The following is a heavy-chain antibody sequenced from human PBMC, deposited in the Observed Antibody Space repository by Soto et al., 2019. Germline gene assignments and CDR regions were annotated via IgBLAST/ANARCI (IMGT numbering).Heavy chain of an antibody. D-gene: IGHD6-13*01. Sequence: XETLSLPCTVSGGSVIAYYWNWMRQPPGKGLQWIGYTYYSGSTTYNPSLKSRVTISVDSSKNQFSLKLDSVTPADTAVYYCARVLATAGKRYFDYWGPGTLVTVSS. V-gene: IGHV4-59*02. CDR1: GGSVIAYY. CDR2: TYYSGST. CDR3: ARVLATAGKRYFDY. J-gene: IGHJ4*02.